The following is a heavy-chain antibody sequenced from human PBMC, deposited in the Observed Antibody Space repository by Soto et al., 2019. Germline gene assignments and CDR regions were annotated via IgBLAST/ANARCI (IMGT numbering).Heavy chain of an antibody. CDR1: GFTFSSYA. J-gene: IGHJ4*02. Sequence: PGGSLRLSCAASGFTFSSYAMHWVRQAPGKGLEWVALISYDGSDKDYADSVKGRFTISRDNSRNTLFLQMNSLRAEDTAVYYCARDYSKYYDSSGYYRSPAYWGQGTLVNVSS. V-gene: IGHV3-30-3*01. CDR2: ISYDGSDK. D-gene: IGHD3-22*01. CDR3: ARDYSKYYDSSGYYRSPAY.